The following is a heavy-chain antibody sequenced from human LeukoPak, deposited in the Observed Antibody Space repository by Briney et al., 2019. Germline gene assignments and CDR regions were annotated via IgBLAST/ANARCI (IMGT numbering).Heavy chain of an antibody. D-gene: IGHD6-13*01. CDR3: ARLDRAAAGGY. CDR1: GYSISSGYY. J-gene: IGHJ4*02. V-gene: IGHV4-38-2*01. CDR2: IYHSGST. Sequence: PSETLSLTCAVSGYSISSGYYWGWIRQPPGKGLEWIGSIYHSGSTYYNPSLKSRVTISVGTSKNQFSLKLSSVTAADTAVYYCARLDRAAAGGYWGQGTLVTVSS.